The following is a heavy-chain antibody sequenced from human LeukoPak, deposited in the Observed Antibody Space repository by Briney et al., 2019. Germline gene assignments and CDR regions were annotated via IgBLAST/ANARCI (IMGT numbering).Heavy chain of an antibody. V-gene: IGHV3-48*03. J-gene: IGHJ3*02. CDR3: ARGPSMAARYDAFDI. CDR1: EFTFTSYE. D-gene: IGHD6-6*01. Sequence: GGSLGLSCAASEFTFTSYELNWVRQAPGKGLEWVSYISSSGNTISYADSVKGRFTISRDNAKNSLYLQVISLRAEDTAVYYCARGPSMAARYDAFDIWGQGTMVTVSS. CDR2: ISSSGNTI.